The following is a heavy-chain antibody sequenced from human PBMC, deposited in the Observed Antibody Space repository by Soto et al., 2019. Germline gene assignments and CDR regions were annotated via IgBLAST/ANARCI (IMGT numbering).Heavy chain of an antibody. CDR2: IYYSGST. D-gene: IGHD3-16*01. CDR3: ARVTWGAGGVLGEVDY. V-gene: IGHV4-59*01. Sequence: SETLSLTCTVAGVSISSYYWSWIRQPPGKGLEWIGNIYYSGSTNYNPSLKSRVTISVDTSKNQFPLKLSSVTAADTAVYYCARVTWGAGGVLGEVDYWGQGTLVTVSS. J-gene: IGHJ4*02. CDR1: GVSISSYY.